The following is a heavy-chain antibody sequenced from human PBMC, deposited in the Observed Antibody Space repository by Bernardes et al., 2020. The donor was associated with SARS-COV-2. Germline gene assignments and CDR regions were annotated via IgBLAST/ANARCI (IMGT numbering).Heavy chain of an antibody. D-gene: IGHD2-15*01. J-gene: IGHJ4*02. CDR2: IYYSGST. V-gene: IGHV4-59*01. CDR1: GGSIRPYY. CDR3: AKEFNGLLDY. Sequence: LSRTFTFSGGSIRPYYWSWIRQPPGKGLEWIGYIYYSGSTNYNPSLKSRVTISVDTSKNQFSLRLSSVTAADTAIYYCAKEFNGLLDYWGQGILVTVSS.